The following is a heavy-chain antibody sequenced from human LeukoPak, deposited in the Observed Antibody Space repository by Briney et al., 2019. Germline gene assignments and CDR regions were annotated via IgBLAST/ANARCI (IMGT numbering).Heavy chain of an antibody. D-gene: IGHD6-13*01. V-gene: IGHV3-48*03. CDR2: ISSSGSTI. CDR3: ARDKTGAAAGPDAFDI. CDR1: GFTFSSYE. Sequence: GGSLRLSCAASGFTFSSYEMNWVRQAPRKGLEWVSYISSSGSTIYYADPVKGRFTISRDNAKNSLYLQMNSLRAEDTAVYYCARDKTGAAAGPDAFDIWGQGTMVTVSS. J-gene: IGHJ3*02.